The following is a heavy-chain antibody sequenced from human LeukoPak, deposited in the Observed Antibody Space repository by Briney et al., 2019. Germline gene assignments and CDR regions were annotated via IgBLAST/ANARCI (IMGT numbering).Heavy chain of an antibody. Sequence: ASVTVSCKASGYTFTSYGISWVRPAPGQGLEWMGWISAYNGNTNYAQKLQGRVTMTTDTSTSTAYMELRSLRSDDTAVYYCARSIAAAGVYYYGMDVWGQGTTVTVSS. CDR3: ARSIAAAGVYYYGMDV. CDR2: ISAYNGNT. J-gene: IGHJ6*02. D-gene: IGHD6-13*01. V-gene: IGHV1-18*01. CDR1: GYTFTSYG.